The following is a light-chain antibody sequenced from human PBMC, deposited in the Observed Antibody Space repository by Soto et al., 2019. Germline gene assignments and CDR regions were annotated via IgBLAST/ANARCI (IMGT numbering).Light chain of an antibody. J-gene: IGLJ3*02. CDR2: EVS. V-gene: IGLV2-14*01. CDR3: SSYTRSSTRV. CDR1: SSDVGGYNY. Sequence: QSALTQPASVSGSPGQSITISCTGTSSDVGGYNYVSWYQQHPGKAPKLMIYEVSNRPSGVSNRFSGSKSVNTASLTISGLQAEDEADYYCSSYTRSSTRVFGGGPTLTVL.